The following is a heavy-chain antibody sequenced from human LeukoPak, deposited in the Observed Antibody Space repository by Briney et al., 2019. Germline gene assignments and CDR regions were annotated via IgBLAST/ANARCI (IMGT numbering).Heavy chain of an antibody. J-gene: IGHJ4*02. CDR2: FYSGGTT. Sequence: PGGPLRLSCVASGFTFTDHPMNWVRQAPGKGLEWVSVFYSGGTTYYADSIKGRFTVSRDNSKNTLYLQMNSLRAEDTAVYYCATDAPPRFWGQGTLVTVSS. V-gene: IGHV3-53*01. CDR1: GFTFTDHP. CDR3: ATDAPPRF.